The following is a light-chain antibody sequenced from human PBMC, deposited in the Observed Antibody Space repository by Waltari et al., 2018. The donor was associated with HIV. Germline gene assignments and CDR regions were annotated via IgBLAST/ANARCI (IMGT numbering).Light chain of an antibody. CDR3: QTWGSGIHVV. J-gene: IGLJ2*01. Sequence: QLALTQSPSASASVGASVNLTSPLSSGHSNYDIAWHQQQPEKGPRYLMKVNSDGSHKKEDGVPDRFSGSSSGAERYLTISSLQSEDEGDYYCQTWGSGIHVVFGGGTKVTVL. V-gene: IGLV4-69*01. CDR2: VNSDGSH. CDR1: SGHSNYD.